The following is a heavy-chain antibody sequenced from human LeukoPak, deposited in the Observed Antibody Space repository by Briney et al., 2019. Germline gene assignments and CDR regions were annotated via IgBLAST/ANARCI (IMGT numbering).Heavy chain of an antibody. Sequence: SETLPLTCTVSGGSISSSSYYWGWIRQPPGKGLEWIGSIYYSGSTYYNPYLKSRVTISVDTSKNQFSLKLSSVTAADTAVYYCARRFSTYCDFWGQGTLVTVST. CDR2: IYYSGST. CDR1: GGSISSSSYY. J-gene: IGHJ4*02. D-gene: IGHD3-3*01. CDR3: ARRFSTYCDF. V-gene: IGHV4-39*01.